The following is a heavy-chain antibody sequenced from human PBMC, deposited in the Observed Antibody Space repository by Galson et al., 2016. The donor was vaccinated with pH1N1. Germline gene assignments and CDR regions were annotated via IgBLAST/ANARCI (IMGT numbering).Heavy chain of an antibody. CDR3: ARQNDYGDYRVDAFDI. CDR1: GYRFPSSW. J-gene: IGHJ3*02. Sequence: QSGAEVKKPGESLKISCKGSGYRFPSSWIGWVRQMPGKGLEWMGIIYLGGSLIRYRPSFQGQVTISADKSVNIVYLEWVSLKDSDTAMYYFARQNDYGDYRVDAFDIGGQGTMVTGSS. V-gene: IGHV5-51*01. CDR2: IYLGGSLI. D-gene: IGHD4-17*01.